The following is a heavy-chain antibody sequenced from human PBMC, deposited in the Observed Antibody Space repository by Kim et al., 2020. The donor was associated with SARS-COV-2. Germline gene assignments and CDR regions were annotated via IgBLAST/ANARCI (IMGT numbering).Heavy chain of an antibody. D-gene: IGHD3-10*01. J-gene: IGHJ4*02. Sequence: GGSLRLSCAASGFTFSSYWMSWVRQAPGKGLEWVANIKQDGSEKYYVDSVKGRFTISRDNAKNSLYLQMNSLRAEDTAVYYCARASMVRGVLFDYWGQGTLVTVSS. V-gene: IGHV3-7*01. CDR1: GFTFSSYW. CDR3: ARASMVRGVLFDY. CDR2: IKQDGSEK.